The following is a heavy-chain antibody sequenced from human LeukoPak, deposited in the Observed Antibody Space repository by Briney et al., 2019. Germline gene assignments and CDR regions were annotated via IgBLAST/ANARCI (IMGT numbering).Heavy chain of an antibody. CDR1: GGSISSYY. CDR2: IYYSGST. V-gene: IGHV4-59*08. J-gene: IGHJ6*02. CDR3: ARHRYYYYGMDV. Sequence: SETLSLTCTVSGGSISSYYWSWIRQPPGKGLEWIGYIYYSGSTNYNPSLKSRVTISVDTSKNQFSLKLSPVTAADTAVYYCARHRYYYYGMDVWGQGTTVTVSS.